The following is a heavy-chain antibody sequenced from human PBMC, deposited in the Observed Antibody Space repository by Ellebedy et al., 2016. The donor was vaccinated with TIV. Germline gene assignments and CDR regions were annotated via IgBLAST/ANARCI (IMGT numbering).Heavy chain of an antibody. CDR2: VYYSGST. V-gene: IGHV4-59*12. J-gene: IGHJ5*02. Sequence: SETLSLTXTVSGGSISSYYWSWIRQPPGKGLEWIGNVYYSGSTNYNPSLKSRVTISVDTSKNQISLKLSSVTAADTAVYYCARMTANWFNPWGQGTLVTVSS. CDR1: GGSISSYY. CDR3: ARMTANWFNP.